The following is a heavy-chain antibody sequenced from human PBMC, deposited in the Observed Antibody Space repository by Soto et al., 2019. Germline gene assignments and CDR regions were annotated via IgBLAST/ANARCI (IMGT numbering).Heavy chain of an antibody. V-gene: IGHV4-34*01. CDR3: ARGGGSSWSYYPMDV. J-gene: IGHJ6*02. CDR1: GGSFSGYY. Sequence: SETLSLTCAVFGGSFSGYYWSWIRQPPGKGLEWIGETIHSGGTNYSPSPRSRVTISLDTSNNQFSLSLYSVTAADTAVYYCARGGGSSWSYYPMDVWGHGTTVTVSS. D-gene: IGHD6-6*01. CDR2: TIHSGGT.